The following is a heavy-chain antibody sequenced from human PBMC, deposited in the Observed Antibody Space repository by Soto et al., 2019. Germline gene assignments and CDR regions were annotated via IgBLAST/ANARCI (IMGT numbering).Heavy chain of an antibody. CDR1: GFTVGSNY. D-gene: IGHD6-13*01. J-gene: IGHJ6*02. CDR3: ATSRIAAVPGTYYYYGMDV. Sequence: GSLRLSCAASGFTVGSNYMSWVRQAPGKGLEWVSVIYSGGSTYYADSVKGRFTISRDNSKNTLYLQMNSLRAEDTAVYYCATSRIAAVPGTYYYYGMDVWGQGTTVTVSS. CDR2: IYSGGST. V-gene: IGHV3-53*01.